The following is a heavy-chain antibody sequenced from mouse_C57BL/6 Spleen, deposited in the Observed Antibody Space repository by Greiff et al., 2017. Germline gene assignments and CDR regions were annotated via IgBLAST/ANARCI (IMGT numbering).Heavy chain of an antibody. Sequence: EVQLVESEGGLVQPGSSMKLSCTASGFTFSDYYMAWVRQVPEKGLEWVANINYDGSSTYYLDSLKSRFIISRDNAKNILYLQMSSLKSEDTATYYCARGGLHCYFDVWGTGTTVTVAS. J-gene: IGHJ1*03. CDR1: GFTFSDYY. V-gene: IGHV5-16*01. CDR3: ARGGLHCYFDV. D-gene: IGHD2-4*01. CDR2: INYDGSST.